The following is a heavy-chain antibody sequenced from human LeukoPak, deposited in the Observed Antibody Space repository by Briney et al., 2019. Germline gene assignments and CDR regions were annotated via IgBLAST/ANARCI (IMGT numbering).Heavy chain of an antibody. CDR2: IYSGGST. Sequence: GGSLRLSCAASGFTVSSNYMSWVRQAPGKGLEWVSVIYSGGSTYYADSVKGRFTISRDNSKNTLYLQMNSMRAEDTAVYYCARVGVATSFDYWGQGTLVTVSS. CDR3: ARVGVATSFDY. J-gene: IGHJ4*02. V-gene: IGHV3-66*01. CDR1: GFTVSSNY. D-gene: IGHD5-12*01.